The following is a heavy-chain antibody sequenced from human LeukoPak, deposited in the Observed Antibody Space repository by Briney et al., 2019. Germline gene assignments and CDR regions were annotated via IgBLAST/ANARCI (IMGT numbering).Heavy chain of an antibody. CDR2: IIPIFGTA. Sequence: SVKVSCKASGGTFSSYAISWVRQAPGQGLEWMGGIIPIFGTANYAQKFQGRVTITTDESTSTAYMELSSLRSEDTAMYYCSGGSKLGYYYYYYMDVWGKGTTVTVSS. V-gene: IGHV1-69*05. CDR3: SGGSKLGYYYYYYMDV. CDR1: GGTFSSYA. J-gene: IGHJ6*03. D-gene: IGHD2-15*01.